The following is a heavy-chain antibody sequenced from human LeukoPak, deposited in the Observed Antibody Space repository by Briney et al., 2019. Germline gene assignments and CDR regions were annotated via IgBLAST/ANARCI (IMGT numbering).Heavy chain of an antibody. J-gene: IGHJ4*02. CDR3: AKGRLERGLFDY. V-gene: IGHV3-74*01. CDR2: INSDGSST. CDR1: GFTFSSYW. D-gene: IGHD1-1*01. Sequence: GGSLRLSCAASGFTFSSYWMHWVRQAPGRGLVWVSRINSDGSSTSYADSVKGRFTISRDNSKNTLYLQMNSLRAEDTAVYYCAKGRLERGLFDYWGQGTLVTVSS.